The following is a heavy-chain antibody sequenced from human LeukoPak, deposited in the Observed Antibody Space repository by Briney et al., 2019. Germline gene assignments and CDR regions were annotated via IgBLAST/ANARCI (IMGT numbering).Heavy chain of an antibody. V-gene: IGHV4-34*01. J-gene: IGHJ4*02. Sequence: PSETLSLTCAVYGGSFSGYYWSWIRQPPGKGLEWIGEINHSGSTNYNPSLKSRVTISVDTSKNQFSLKLSSVTAADTAVYYCARGSPRSDYGWGSYRSYYFDYWGQGTLVTVSS. CDR3: ARGSPRSDYGWGSYRSYYFDY. CDR1: GGSFSGYY. CDR2: INHSGST. D-gene: IGHD3-16*02.